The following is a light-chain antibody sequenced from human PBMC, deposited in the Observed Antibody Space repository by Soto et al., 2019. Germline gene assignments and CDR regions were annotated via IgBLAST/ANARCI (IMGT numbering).Light chain of an antibody. CDR3: QSYDSSLGYV. CDR2: GNS. Sequence: QSVLTQPPSVSGAPGQRVTISCTGSSSNIGAGYDVHWYQQLPGTAPKLLIYGNSNRPSGVPDRFSGSKSGTSASLAITGLQAEDEADYYCQSYDSSLGYVFGTGTKQTVL. V-gene: IGLV1-40*01. J-gene: IGLJ1*01. CDR1: SSNIGAGYD.